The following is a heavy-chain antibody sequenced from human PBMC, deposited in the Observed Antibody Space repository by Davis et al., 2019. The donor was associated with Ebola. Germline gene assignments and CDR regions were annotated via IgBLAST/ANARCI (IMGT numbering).Heavy chain of an antibody. D-gene: IGHD5-12*01. CDR2: ISGSGGTT. CDR1: GFTFSSHA. CDR3: AKLPWPSVPDYFDY. V-gene: IGHV3-23*01. Sequence: PGGSLRLSCAASGFTFSSHAMTWVRQAPGQGLAWVSSISGSGGTTSYADSVKGRFTISRDNSKNTMYVQMNSLRAEDTAVYYCAKLPWPSVPDYFDYWGQGTLVTVSS. J-gene: IGHJ4*02.